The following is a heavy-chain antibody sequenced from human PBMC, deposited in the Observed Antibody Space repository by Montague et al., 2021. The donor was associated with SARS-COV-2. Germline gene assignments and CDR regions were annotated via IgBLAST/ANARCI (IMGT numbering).Heavy chain of an antibody. V-gene: IGHV4-39*02. CDR3: ARGMIRGVTTPFDY. CDR2: IYYSGTT. D-gene: IGHD3-10*01. J-gene: IGHJ4*02. Sequence: SETLSLTCSVSSGSIISSGYYRGWIRQPPGKELEWIGNIYYSGTTXYXXXXQXRGTISVDTSKNHLSLRLSSVTAADTAVYFCARGMIRGVTTPFDYWGQGSQVTVSS. CDR1: SGSIISSGYY.